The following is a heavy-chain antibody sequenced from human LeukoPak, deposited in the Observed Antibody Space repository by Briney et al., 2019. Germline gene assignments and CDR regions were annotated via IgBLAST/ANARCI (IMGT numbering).Heavy chain of an antibody. D-gene: IGHD3-22*01. Sequence: PGGSLRLSCAASGFTFSSYSMNWVRQAPGKGLEWVSSISSSSSYIYYADSVKGRFTISRDNAKNSLYLQMNSLRAEDTAVYYCASSSGMIKFNYWGQGTLVTVSS. CDR3: ASSSGMIKFNY. CDR2: ISSSSSYI. CDR1: GFTFSSYS. J-gene: IGHJ4*02. V-gene: IGHV3-21*01.